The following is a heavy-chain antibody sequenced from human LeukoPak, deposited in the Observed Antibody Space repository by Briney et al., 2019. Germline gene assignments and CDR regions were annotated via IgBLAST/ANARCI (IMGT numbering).Heavy chain of an antibody. Sequence: GGSLRLSCAASGFTFSSYGMHWVRQAPGTGLEWVAVISYDGINKYYADSVRGRFTISRDNSKNTLYLLMNSLRAEDTAVYYCAKNPNHGDQLRSPPNYWGQGTLVTVSS. CDR3: AKNPNHGDQLRSPPNY. J-gene: IGHJ4*02. CDR1: GFTFSSYG. V-gene: IGHV3-30*18. CDR2: ISYDGINK. D-gene: IGHD4-17*01.